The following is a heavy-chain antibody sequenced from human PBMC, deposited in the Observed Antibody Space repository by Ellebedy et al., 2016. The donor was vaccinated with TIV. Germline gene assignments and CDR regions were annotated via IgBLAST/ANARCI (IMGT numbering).Heavy chain of an antibody. CDR1: SGSFSGYY. J-gene: IGHJ4*02. CDR2: INHSGGT. Sequence: SETLSLTXAVYSGSFSGYYWSWIRQFPGKGLEWIGEINHSGGTNYNASVKSRVTISVDTSKNQFSLKLSSVTAADTAVYYCARGPYCSSTSCYAGTFDYWGQGTLVTVSS. D-gene: IGHD2-2*01. CDR3: ARGPYCSSTSCYAGTFDY. V-gene: IGHV4-34*01.